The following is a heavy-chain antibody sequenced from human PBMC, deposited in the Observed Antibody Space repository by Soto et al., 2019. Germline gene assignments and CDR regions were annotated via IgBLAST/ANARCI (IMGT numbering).Heavy chain of an antibody. D-gene: IGHD2-8*01. Sequence: QVHLVQSGAEVKKPGSSVKVSCKASGGTFSSYAIGWVRQAPGQGLEWMGKIIPMFGTIDYAQKFQGRVTITADESTTTAYMELSSLTSEDTAVYYCARVYHGGWFDPWGQGTLVTVSS. CDR1: GGTFSSYA. J-gene: IGHJ5*02. CDR2: IIPMFGTI. CDR3: ARVYHGGWFDP. V-gene: IGHV1-69*15.